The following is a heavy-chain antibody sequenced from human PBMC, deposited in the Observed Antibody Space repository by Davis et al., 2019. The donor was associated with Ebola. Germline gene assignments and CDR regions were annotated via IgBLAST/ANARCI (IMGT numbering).Heavy chain of an antibody. Sequence: GESLKISCAASGFTFSSYAMHWVRQAPGKGLEWVAVISYDGSNKYYADSVKGRFTISRDNSKNTLYLQMNSLRAEDTAVYYCAKDGPKFGEFPRYYFDYWGQGTLVTVSS. CDR3: AKDGPKFGEFPRYYFDY. CDR1: GFTFSSYA. J-gene: IGHJ4*02. D-gene: IGHD3-10*01. V-gene: IGHV3-30-3*01. CDR2: ISYDGSNK.